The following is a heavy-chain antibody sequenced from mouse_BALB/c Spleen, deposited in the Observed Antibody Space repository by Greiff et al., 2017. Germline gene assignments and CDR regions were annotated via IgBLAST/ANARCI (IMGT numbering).Heavy chain of an antibody. Sequence: VQLQQPGAELVKPGASVKMSCKASGYTFTSYWMHWVKQRPGQGLEWIGVIDPSDSYTSYNQKFKGKATLTVDTSSSTAYMQLSSLTSEDSAVYYCTNRYDGFAYWGQGTLVTVSA. D-gene: IGHD2-14*01. V-gene: IGHV1S127*01. J-gene: IGHJ3*01. CDR3: TNRYDGFAY. CDR1: GYTFTSYW. CDR2: IDPSDSYT.